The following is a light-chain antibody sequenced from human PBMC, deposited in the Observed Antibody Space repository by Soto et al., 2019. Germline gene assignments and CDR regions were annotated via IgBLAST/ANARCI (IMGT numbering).Light chain of an antibody. Sequence: EIVLTQSPATLSLSPGERATLSCRASQSVYSNLAWYQQKPGQAPRLLIYDAANRATGVPARFSGSGSGTDFTLTISSLEPEDFAVYYCQERSNWPLYTFGQGTKLEIK. CDR3: QERSNWPLYT. V-gene: IGKV3-11*01. CDR1: QSVYSN. CDR2: DAA. J-gene: IGKJ2*01.